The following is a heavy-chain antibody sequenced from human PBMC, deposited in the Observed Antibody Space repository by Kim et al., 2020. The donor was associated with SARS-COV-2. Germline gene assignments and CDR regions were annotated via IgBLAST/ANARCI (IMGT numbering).Heavy chain of an antibody. J-gene: IGHJ3*02. CDR2: IYYSGSA. CDR1: GGSISSYY. Sequence: SETLSLTCTVSGGSISSYYWSWIRQPPGKGLEWIGFIYYSGSANYNPSLKSRVTISVDTSKNQFSLKLSSVTAADTAVYYCARARPFSAFDIWGQGTMVT. CDR3: ARARPFSAFDI. V-gene: IGHV4-59*01.